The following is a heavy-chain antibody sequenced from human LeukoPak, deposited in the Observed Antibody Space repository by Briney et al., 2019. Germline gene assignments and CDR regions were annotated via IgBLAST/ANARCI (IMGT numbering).Heavy chain of an antibody. J-gene: IGHJ4*02. Sequence: GGSLRLSCAVSGFTVSHSYMSWVRQAPGKGLEWVSVIYSGGSAYYADSVKGRFTISRDNSKSTLYLQMNSLRAEDTAVYYCARGAARRIQYYFDYWGQGTLVTVSS. CDR1: GFTVSHSY. CDR2: IYSGGSA. CDR3: ARGAARRIQYYFDY. V-gene: IGHV3-66*01. D-gene: IGHD6-6*01.